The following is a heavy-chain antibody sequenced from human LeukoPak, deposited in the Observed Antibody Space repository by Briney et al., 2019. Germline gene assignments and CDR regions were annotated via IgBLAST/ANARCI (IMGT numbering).Heavy chain of an antibody. CDR3: ANQLLRYFDWLLIPYYFDY. CDR2: ISGSGGST. V-gene: IGHV3-23*01. J-gene: IGHJ4*02. Sequence: GGSLRLSCAASGFTFSSYAMSWVRQAPGKGLEWVSAISGSGGSTYYADSVKGRFTISRDNSKNTLYLQMNSLRAGDTAVYYCANQLLRYFDWLLIPYYFDYWGQGTLVTVSS. D-gene: IGHD3-9*01. CDR1: GFTFSSYA.